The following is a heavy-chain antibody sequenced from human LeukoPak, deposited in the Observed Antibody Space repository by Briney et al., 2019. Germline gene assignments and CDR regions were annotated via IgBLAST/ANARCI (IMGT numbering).Heavy chain of an antibody. CDR3: ARENGYKVFDY. CDR2: IYSGGYT. V-gene: IGHV3-53*01. Sequence: GGSLRLSCAASGFTVSSSYMIWVRQAPGRGLEWVSVIYSGGYTYYADSVKGRFTISRDHSKNTLYLQMDSLRAEDTAVYYCARENGYKVFDYWGQGTLVTVSS. CDR1: GFTVSSSY. D-gene: IGHD5-24*01. J-gene: IGHJ4*02.